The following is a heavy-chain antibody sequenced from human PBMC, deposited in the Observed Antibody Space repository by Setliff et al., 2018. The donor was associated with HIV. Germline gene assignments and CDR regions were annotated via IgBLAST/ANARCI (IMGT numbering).Heavy chain of an antibody. D-gene: IGHD3-16*02. CDR1: GGSIRSSGYS. J-gene: IGHJ3*02. V-gene: IGHV4-30-2*02. Sequence: SETLSLTCAVSGGSIRSSGYSWSWIRQPPGKGLEWIGYISQSGSTYYNPSLKSRVTISLDTSKNQFSLNLSSVTAADTAVYYCATADFPPPSYIWESYRSGAFDIWGQGTMVTVSS. CDR3: ATADFPPPSYIWESYRSGAFDI. CDR2: ISQSGST.